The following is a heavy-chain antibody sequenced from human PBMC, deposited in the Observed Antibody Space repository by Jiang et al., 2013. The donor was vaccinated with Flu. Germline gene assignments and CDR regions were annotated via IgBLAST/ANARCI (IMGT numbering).Heavy chain of an antibody. CDR3: ARYVPSSTWLYYFDF. CDR2: IYTRGRT. V-gene: IGHV4-4*07. D-gene: IGHD6-13*01. Sequence: VKPSETLSLTCTVSGDSVSSSYWSWVRQPAGKGLEWIGRIYTRGRTNYNPSLKSRVTMSLDTSKNQFSLNLSSVTAADTAVYYCARYVPSSTWLYYFDFWGQGTLVTVSS. J-gene: IGHJ4*02. CDR1: GDSVSSSY.